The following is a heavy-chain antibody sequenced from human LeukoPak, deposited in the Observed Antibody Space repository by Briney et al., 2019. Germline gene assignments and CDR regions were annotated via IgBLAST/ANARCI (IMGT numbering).Heavy chain of an antibody. CDR1: GFTFSSYG. J-gene: IGHJ6*02. V-gene: IGHV3-30*18. CDR3: AKDHSLARPYYYYGMDV. D-gene: IGHD6-13*01. CDR2: ISYDGSNK. Sequence: GGSLRLSCAASGFTFSSYGMHWVRQAPGKGLEWVAVISYDGSNKYYADSVKGRFTISRDNSKNTLYLQMNSLRAEDTAVYYCAKDHSLARPYYYYGMDVWGQGTTVTVSS.